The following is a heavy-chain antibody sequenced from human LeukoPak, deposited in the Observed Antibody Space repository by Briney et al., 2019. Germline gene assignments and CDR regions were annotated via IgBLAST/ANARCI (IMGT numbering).Heavy chain of an antibody. D-gene: IGHD2-2*01. CDR3: ARGAYAGNDY. J-gene: IGHJ4*02. Sequence: LEWIGEINHSGSTNYNPSLKSRVTISVDTSKNQFSLKLSSVTAADTAVYYCARGAYAGNDYWGQGTLVTVSS. CDR2: INHSGST. V-gene: IGHV4-34*01.